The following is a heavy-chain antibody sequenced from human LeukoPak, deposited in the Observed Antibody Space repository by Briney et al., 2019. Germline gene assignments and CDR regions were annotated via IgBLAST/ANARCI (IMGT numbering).Heavy chain of an antibody. CDR3: ARGGSCSGGNCKYTRKEIDY. D-gene: IGHD2-15*01. Sequence: GGSLRLSCAASGFTFSNYWMHWVRQAPGKGLVWVSRINSDESSTTYADSVKGRFTISRDNAKSTLYLQMNSLRVEDTAIYYCARGGSCSGGNCKYTRKEIDYWGQGTLVTVSS. J-gene: IGHJ4*02. CDR1: GFTFSNYW. V-gene: IGHV3-74*01. CDR2: INSDESST.